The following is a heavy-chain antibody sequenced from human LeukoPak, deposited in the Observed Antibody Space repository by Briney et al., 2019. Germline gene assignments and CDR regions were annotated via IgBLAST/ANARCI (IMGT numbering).Heavy chain of an antibody. CDR2: INSDGSST. V-gene: IGHV3-74*01. D-gene: IGHD6-19*01. CDR3: ARGGSGWYGNWFDP. J-gene: IGHJ5*02. CDR1: GFTFSSYW. Sequence: GGSLRLSCAASGFTFSSYWMHWVRQAPGKGLVWVSRINSDGSSTSYADSVRGRFSISRDNAKNTLYLQMNSLRAEDTAVYYCARGGSGWYGNWFDPWGQGTLVTVSS.